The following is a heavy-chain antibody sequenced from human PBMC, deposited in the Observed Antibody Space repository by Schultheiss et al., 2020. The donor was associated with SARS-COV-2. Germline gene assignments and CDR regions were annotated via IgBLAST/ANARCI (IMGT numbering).Heavy chain of an antibody. CDR2: IYYSGST. V-gene: IGHV4-39*07. CDR1: GGSISSSSYY. D-gene: IGHD6-6*01. Sequence: SETLSLTCTVSGGSISSSSYYWGWIRQPPGKGLEWIGSIYYSGSTYYNLSLKSRVTISIDTSKNQFSLKLSSVTAADTAVYYCARDTYSSSSDYWGQGTLVTVSS. CDR3: ARDTYSSSSDY. J-gene: IGHJ4*02.